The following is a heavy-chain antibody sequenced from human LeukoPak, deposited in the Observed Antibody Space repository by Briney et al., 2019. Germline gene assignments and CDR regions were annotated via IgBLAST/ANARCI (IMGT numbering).Heavy chain of an antibody. D-gene: IGHD3-10*01. J-gene: IGHJ4*02. CDR1: GYTFTSYG. Sequence: ASVKVSCKASGYTFTSYGISWVRQAPGQGLEWMGWISAYNGNTNYAQKLLGRVTMTTDTSTSTAYMELRSLRSDDTAVYYCARGDPYYGSGSSDYWGQGTLVTVSS. CDR3: ARGDPYYGSGSSDY. CDR2: ISAYNGNT. V-gene: IGHV1-18*01.